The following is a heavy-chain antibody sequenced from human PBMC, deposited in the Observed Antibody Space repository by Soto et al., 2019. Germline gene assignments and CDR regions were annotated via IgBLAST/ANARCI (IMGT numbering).Heavy chain of an antibody. CDR1: GGSISNSANH. D-gene: IGHD3-10*01. Sequence: QVQLQESGPGLVKPSQTLSLSCTVSGGSISNSANHWSWIRQHPGEGLEWIGYIYYSGGTYYSPSLMGRITMSIDASKTQFSLKLSSVTAADTAVYYSAKGVRGVPNWFDSWGQGTLVTVSS. CDR3: AKGVRGVPNWFDS. CDR2: IYYSGGT. V-gene: IGHV4-31*03. J-gene: IGHJ5*01.